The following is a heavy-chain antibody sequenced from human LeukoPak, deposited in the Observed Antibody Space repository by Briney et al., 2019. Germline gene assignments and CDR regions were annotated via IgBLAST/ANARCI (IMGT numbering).Heavy chain of an antibody. CDR3: ARDYCGGDCFPDY. Sequence: GASVKVSCKTSGYIFSKYFMHWVRQAPGQGLEWMGRINPNSGDTNYAQKFQGRVTMTRDTSISTAYMELSRLRSDDTAVYYCARDYCGGDCFPDYWGQGTLVTVSS. CDR2: INPNSGDT. J-gene: IGHJ4*02. CDR1: GYIFSKYF. V-gene: IGHV1-2*06. D-gene: IGHD2-21*02.